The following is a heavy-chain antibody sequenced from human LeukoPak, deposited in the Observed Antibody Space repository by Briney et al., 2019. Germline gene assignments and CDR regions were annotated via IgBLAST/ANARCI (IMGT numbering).Heavy chain of an antibody. V-gene: IGHV3-30*03. CDR1: GFTFSSYG. CDR3: ASQGYGDYHEPPHY. CDR2: ISYDGSNK. Sequence: GGSLRLSCAASGFTFSSYGMHWVRQAPGKGLEWVAVISYDGSNKYYADSVKGRFTISRDNAKNSLYLQMNSLRAEDTAVYYCASQGYGDYHEPPHYWGQGTLVTVSS. D-gene: IGHD4-17*01. J-gene: IGHJ4*02.